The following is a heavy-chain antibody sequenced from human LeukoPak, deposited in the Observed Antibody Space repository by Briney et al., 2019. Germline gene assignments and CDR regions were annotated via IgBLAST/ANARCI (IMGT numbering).Heavy chain of an antibody. J-gene: IGHJ4*02. Sequence: GGSLRLSCAASGFTFNNYAMSWVRQAPGKGLEWVSAISSSGGSTYYADSVKGRFTISRDNSKSTLFLQMNSLRADDTAVYYRAKYRVSVIKDFDYWGQGTLVTVSS. D-gene: IGHD4-11*01. CDR3: AKYRVSVIKDFDY. V-gene: IGHV3-23*01. CDR1: GFTFNNYA. CDR2: ISSSGGST.